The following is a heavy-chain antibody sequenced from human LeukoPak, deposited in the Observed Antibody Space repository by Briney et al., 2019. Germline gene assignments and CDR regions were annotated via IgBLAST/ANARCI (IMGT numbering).Heavy chain of an antibody. CDR3: ARVGATLRYYFDY. D-gene: IGHD1-26*01. CDR2: IGTSTSYI. J-gene: IGHJ4*02. CDR1: GFTFSTYI. V-gene: IGHV3-21*01. Sequence: KRWGALRLSCAASGFTFSTYIMNWVRQTPGKGLEWVSSIGTSTSYIYYADSVKGRFTISRDNAKNSLYLEMNSLRAEDTAVYYCARVGATLRYYFDYWGQGTLVTVSS.